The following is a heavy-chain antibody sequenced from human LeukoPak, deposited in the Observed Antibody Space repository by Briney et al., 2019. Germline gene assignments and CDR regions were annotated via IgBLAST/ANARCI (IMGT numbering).Heavy chain of an antibody. V-gene: IGHV1-3*01. CDR3: ARVGAAAGPNYFDY. J-gene: IGHJ4*02. D-gene: IGHD6-13*01. CDR2: INAGYGNT. CDR1: GYTFTSYA. Sequence: ASVKVSCKASGYTFTSYAMHWVRQAPGQRLEWMGWINAGYGNTKYSQKFQGRVTITRDTSASTAYMELSSLRSEDTAVYYCARVGAAAGPNYFDYWGQGTLVTVSS.